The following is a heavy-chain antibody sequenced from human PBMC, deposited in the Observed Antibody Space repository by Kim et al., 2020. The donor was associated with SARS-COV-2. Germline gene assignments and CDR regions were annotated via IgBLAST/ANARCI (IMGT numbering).Heavy chain of an antibody. D-gene: IGHD2-15*01. CDR2: IYYSGST. V-gene: IGHV4-39*01. Sequence: SETLSLTCTVSGGSISSSSYYWGWIRQPPGKGLEWIGSIYYSGSTYYNPSLKSRVTISVDTSKNQFSLKLSSVTAADTAVYYCASIGSPGGSGLIGPWGQGTLVTVSS. CDR3: ASIGSPGGSGLIGP. CDR1: GGSISSSSYY. J-gene: IGHJ5*02.